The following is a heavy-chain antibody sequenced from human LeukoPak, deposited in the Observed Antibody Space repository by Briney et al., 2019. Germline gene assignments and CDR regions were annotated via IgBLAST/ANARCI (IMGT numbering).Heavy chain of an antibody. V-gene: IGHV4-39*07. CDR2: IYYSGST. CDR1: GGSISSSSYY. Sequence: SETLSLTCTVSGGSISSSSYYWGWVRQPPGKGLEWIGSIYYSGSTNYNPSLKSRVTISVDTSKNQFSLKLSSVAAADTAVYYCARGTMTTVTYYFDYWGQGTLVTVSS. D-gene: IGHD4-17*01. J-gene: IGHJ4*02. CDR3: ARGTMTTVTYYFDY.